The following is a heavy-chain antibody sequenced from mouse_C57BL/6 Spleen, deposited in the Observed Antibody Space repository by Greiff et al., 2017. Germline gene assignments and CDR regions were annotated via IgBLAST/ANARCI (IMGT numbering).Heavy chain of an antibody. CDR3: AGRGLWNGVYYSLDD. CDR1: GYTFTGYW. CDR2: ILPGSGST. Sequence: VQLQQSGAELIKPGASVKLSCKATGYTFTGYWIEWVKLRPGHGLEWIGEILPGSGSTNYNEKFKGKATFTADTSSNTAYMQLSSLTTYDSSIYYCAGRGLWNGVYYSLDDWGQGTSVTVSS. V-gene: IGHV1-9*01. J-gene: IGHJ4*01. D-gene: IGHD1-1*01.